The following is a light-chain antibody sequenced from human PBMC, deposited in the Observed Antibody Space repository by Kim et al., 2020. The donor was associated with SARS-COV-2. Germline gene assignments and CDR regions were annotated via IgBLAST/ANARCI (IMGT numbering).Light chain of an antibody. V-gene: IGKV1-17*01. CDR3: LQHNTYPIT. J-gene: IGKJ5*01. Sequence: ASVGDRVTITCRASQAIRNDLGWYQQNPGRAPKRLIYGASSLQSGVPSRFSGSGSGTEFTLTISSLHPEDFATYFCLQHNTYPITFGQGTRLEIK. CDR1: QAIRND. CDR2: GAS.